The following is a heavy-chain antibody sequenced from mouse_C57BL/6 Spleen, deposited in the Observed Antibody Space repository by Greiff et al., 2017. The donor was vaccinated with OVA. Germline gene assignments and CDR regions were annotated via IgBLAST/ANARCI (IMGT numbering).Heavy chain of an antibody. CDR2: IDPANGNT. CDR1: GFNIKNTY. D-gene: IGHD1-1*01. V-gene: IGHV14-3*01. Sequence: EVQLQQSVAELVRPGASVKLSCTASGFNIKNTYMHWVKQRPEQGLEWIGSIDPANGNTKYAPKVQGKATITADTSSNTAYLRLSSLTSEDTAIYYCARTGGYYYGSGCDWYFDVWGTRTTVTVSS. J-gene: IGHJ1*03. CDR3: ARTGGYYYGSGCDWYFDV.